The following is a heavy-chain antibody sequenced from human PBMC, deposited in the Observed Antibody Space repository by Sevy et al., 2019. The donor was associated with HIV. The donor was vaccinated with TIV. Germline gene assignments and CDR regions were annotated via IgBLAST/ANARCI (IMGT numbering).Heavy chain of an antibody. CDR3: ARHSSMTTVPMNY. J-gene: IGHJ4*02. D-gene: IGHD4-17*01. Sequence: SETLSLTCTVSGGSVIRSTYYWGWIRQPPGKGLEWIGSIYYSGSTYYNPSLKSRVTISVDTSKNQFSLKLSSVTAADTAVYYCARHSSMTTVPMNYWGQGTLVTVSS. V-gene: IGHV4-39*01. CDR1: GGSVIRSTYY. CDR2: IYYSGST.